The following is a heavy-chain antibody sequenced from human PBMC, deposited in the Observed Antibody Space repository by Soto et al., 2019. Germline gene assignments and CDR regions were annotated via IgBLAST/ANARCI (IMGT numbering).Heavy chain of an antibody. CDR2: IRSVASTV. J-gene: IGHJ4*02. CDR3: ARTAAGFWAFDY. D-gene: IGHD3-3*01. Sequence: GGSLRLSCAASGFTFSDYYMIWIRQAPGKGLEWVSYIRSVASTVFYADSVRGRFTISRDYAKNSLYLQMNSLRVEDTAVYYCARTAAGFWAFDYWGQGALVTVSS. CDR1: GFTFSDYY. V-gene: IGHV3-11*01.